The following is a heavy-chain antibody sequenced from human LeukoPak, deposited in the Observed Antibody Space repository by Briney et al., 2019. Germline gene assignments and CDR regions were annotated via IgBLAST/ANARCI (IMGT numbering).Heavy chain of an antibody. J-gene: IGHJ3*02. CDR3: ARDRRYCSGGSCYSSDAFDI. CDR1: GFTFSSYS. Sequence: PGGSLRLSCAASGFTFSSYSMNWVRQAPGKGLEWVSSISSSSSYIYYADSVKGRFTISRDNAKNSLYLQMNSLRAEDTAVYYCARDRRYCSGGSCYSSDAFDIWGQGTMVTVSS. D-gene: IGHD2-15*01. CDR2: ISSSSSYI. V-gene: IGHV3-21*01.